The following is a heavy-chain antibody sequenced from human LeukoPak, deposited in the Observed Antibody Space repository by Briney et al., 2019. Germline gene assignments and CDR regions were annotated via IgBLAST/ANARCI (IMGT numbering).Heavy chain of an antibody. V-gene: IGHV4-39*07. CDR1: GDSIKSNYY. Sequence: SETLSLTCTVSGDSIKSNYYWGRIRQPPGRGLEWIGSMYYTGKTYSNPSLKTRLTISVDTSKNQVSLRLRSVTAADTAVYYCASRSIAVAGTGGNWFDPWGQGTLVTVSS. J-gene: IGHJ5*02. CDR2: MYYTGKT. CDR3: ASRSIAVAGTGGNWFDP. D-gene: IGHD6-19*01.